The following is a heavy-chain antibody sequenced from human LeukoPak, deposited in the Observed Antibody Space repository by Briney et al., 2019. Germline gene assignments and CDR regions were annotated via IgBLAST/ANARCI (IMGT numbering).Heavy chain of an antibody. CDR3: ARDEGVDTAMVKRGFDY. J-gene: IGHJ4*02. CDR2: IGSSSPYI. V-gene: IGHV3-21*01. D-gene: IGHD5-18*01. CDR1: GFTFSSYS. Sequence: GGSLRLSCAASGFTFSSYSMNWVRQAPGKGLEWVSSIGSSSPYIYYADSLKGRFIISRDNSKNSLFLQMNILRAEDTAVYYCARDEGVDTAMVKRGFDYWGQGTLVTVSS.